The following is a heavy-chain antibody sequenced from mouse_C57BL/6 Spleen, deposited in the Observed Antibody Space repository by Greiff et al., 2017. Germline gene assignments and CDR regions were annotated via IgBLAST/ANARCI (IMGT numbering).Heavy chain of an antibody. V-gene: IGHV1-82*01. J-gene: IGHJ4*01. D-gene: IGHD3-2*01. CDR3: ARGRQLGLQGAMDY. CDR2: IYPGVGDT. Sequence: QVQLQQSGPELVKPGASVKISCKASGYAFSSSWLTWVRQRPGKGLEWIGRIYPGVGDTNYNGKFKGKATLTADKSSSTAYMQLSSLTSEDSAVYFCARGRQLGLQGAMDYWGQGTSVTVSS. CDR1: GYAFSSSW.